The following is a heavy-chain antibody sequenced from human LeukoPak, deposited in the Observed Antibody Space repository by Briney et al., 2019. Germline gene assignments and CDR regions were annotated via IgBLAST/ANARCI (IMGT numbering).Heavy chain of an antibody. CDR1: GFTFSSYG. CDR2: ISGSGGST. CDR3: AREGGSGWYSGWFDP. J-gene: IGHJ5*02. D-gene: IGHD6-19*01. Sequence: GGTLRLSCVASGFTFSSYGMSWVRQAPGKGLEWVSAISGSGGSTYYADSVKGRFTISRDNSKNTLYLQMNSLRAEDTALYYCAREGGSGWYSGWFDPWGQGTLVTVSS. V-gene: IGHV3-23*01.